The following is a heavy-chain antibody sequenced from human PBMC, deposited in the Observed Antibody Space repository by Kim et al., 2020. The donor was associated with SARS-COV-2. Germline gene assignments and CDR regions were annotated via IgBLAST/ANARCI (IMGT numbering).Heavy chain of an antibody. V-gene: IGHV1-2*02. J-gene: IGHJ4*02. Sequence: SGGKKYAQKFRGRVTMTRDTSISKAYMELSDLRSDDTGVYYCARLRVLGCWGRGTLVTVSS. CDR2: SGGK. CDR3: ARLRVLGC.